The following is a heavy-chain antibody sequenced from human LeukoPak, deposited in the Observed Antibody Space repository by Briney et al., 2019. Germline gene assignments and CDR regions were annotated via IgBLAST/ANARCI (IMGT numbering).Heavy chain of an antibody. D-gene: IGHD6-13*01. V-gene: IGHV3-7*03. Sequence: XGSLRLSCAASGFTFSSYWMNWVRQAPGKGLEWVANIKQDGSEKYYVDSVKGRFTISRDNAKNSLYLQMNSLRAEDTAVYYCARSYSSSWYFDYWGQGTLVTVSS. CDR1: GFTFSSYW. CDR2: IKQDGSEK. CDR3: ARSYSSSWYFDY. J-gene: IGHJ4*02.